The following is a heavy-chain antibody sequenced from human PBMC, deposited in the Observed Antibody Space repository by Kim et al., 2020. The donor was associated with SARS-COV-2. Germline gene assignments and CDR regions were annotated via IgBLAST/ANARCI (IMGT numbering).Heavy chain of an antibody. V-gene: IGHV3-49*04. D-gene: IGHD4-17*01. CDR2: IRSKAYGGTT. J-gene: IGHJ4*02. CDR3: TRDFESLVYGDYPSIDY. CDR1: GFTFGDYA. Sequence: GGSLRLSCTASGFTFGDYAMSWVRQAPGKGLEWVGFIRSKAYGGTTEYAASVKGRFTISRDDSKSIAYLQMNSLKTEDTAVYYCTRDFESLVYGDYPSIDYWGQGTLVTVSS.